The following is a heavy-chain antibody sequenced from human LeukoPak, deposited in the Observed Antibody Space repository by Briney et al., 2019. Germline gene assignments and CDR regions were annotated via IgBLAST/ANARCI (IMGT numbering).Heavy chain of an antibody. CDR3: ARGQLQYYYYIDV. V-gene: IGHV3-30*04. Sequence: PGGSLRLSCAASGFTFINHAMHWVRQAPGKGLEWVAGITYDGSKKYYPDSVKGRCTISRDNSKKTLFLEMNSLRAEDTAVYYCARGQLQYYYYIDVWGKGTTVTASS. D-gene: IGHD2-2*02. CDR2: ITYDGSKK. CDR1: GFTFINHA. J-gene: IGHJ6*03.